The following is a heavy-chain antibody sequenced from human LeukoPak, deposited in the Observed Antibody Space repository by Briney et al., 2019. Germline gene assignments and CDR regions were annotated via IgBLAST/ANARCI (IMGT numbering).Heavy chain of an antibody. Sequence: GASVKVSCKASGYTFTSYYMHWVRQAPGQGLEWMGIINPSGGSTCYAQKFQGRVTMTRDTSTSTVYMELSSLRSEDTAVYYCARLNYGDYLIDYWGQGTLVTVSS. D-gene: IGHD4-17*01. CDR3: ARLNYGDYLIDY. J-gene: IGHJ4*02. CDR1: GYTFTSYY. V-gene: IGHV1-46*01. CDR2: INPSGGST.